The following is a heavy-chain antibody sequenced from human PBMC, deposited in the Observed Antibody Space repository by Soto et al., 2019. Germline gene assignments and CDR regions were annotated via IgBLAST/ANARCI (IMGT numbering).Heavy chain of an antibody. V-gene: IGHV3-21*01. J-gene: IGHJ6*02. CDR1: GFTFSSYN. D-gene: IGHD2-21*01. CDR3: ARYSSAPSYGMDV. Sequence: EVQLVESGGGLVKPGGSLRLSCAASGFTFSSYNMNWVRQAPGKGLEWVSSISSSSSYIYYADSVKGRFTISRDNAKNSLYMQMNSLRAEDTAVYYCARYSSAPSYGMDVCGQGTTVTVSS. CDR2: ISSSSSYI.